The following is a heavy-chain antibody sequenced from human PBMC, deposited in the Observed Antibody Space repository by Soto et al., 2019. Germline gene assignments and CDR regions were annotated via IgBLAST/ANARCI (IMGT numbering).Heavy chain of an antibody. Sequence: QVQLQESGPGLVKPSETLSLTCAVSGGSISTNDWWTWVRQPPGKGLEWIGDIHHTGSTTIYSPSLQSRVTVSIDKSENQFSLRLTSVTAADTAVYYCATRDCTNNVCHFPWGQGTLVTVSS. J-gene: IGHJ5*02. CDR3: ATRDCTNNVCHFP. D-gene: IGHD2-8*01. CDR2: IHHTGSTT. V-gene: IGHV4-4*02. CDR1: GGSISTNDW.